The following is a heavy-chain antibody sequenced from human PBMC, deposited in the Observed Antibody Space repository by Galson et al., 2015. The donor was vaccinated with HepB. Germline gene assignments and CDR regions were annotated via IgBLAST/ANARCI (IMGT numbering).Heavy chain of an antibody. CDR1: GFTFSNAW. D-gene: IGHD4-23*01. J-gene: IGHJ6*02. CDR3: TTETGTVVPWDYGMDV. CDR2: IKSKTDGGTT. Sequence: SLRLSCAASGFTFSNAWMSWVRQAPGKGLEWVGRIKSKTDGGTTDYAAPVKGRFTISRDDSKNTLYLQMNSLKTEDTAVYYCTTETGTVVPWDYGMDVWGQGTTVTVSS. V-gene: IGHV3-15*01.